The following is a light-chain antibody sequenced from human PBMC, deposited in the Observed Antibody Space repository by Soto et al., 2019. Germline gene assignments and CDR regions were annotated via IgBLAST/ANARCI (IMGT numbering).Light chain of an antibody. CDR1: QSVSSSY. Sequence: EIVLTQSPGTLSLSPGERATLSCRASQSVSSSYLAWYQQNPGQAHRLLIYAASSRATGIPDRFSGSGSGTDFTLTISRLEPEDFAVYYCQQYGSSPVTFGPGTKVDIK. CDR3: QQYGSSPVT. CDR2: AAS. J-gene: IGKJ3*01. V-gene: IGKV3-20*01.